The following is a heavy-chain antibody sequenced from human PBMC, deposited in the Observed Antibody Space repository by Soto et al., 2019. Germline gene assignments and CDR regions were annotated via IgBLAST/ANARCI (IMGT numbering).Heavy chain of an antibody. Sequence: GGSRRRSFAPVGFTFSSFAMSWVRQAPGKGLEWASAISGRGGSTYYADSVKGRFPISRDNSKNTLYLQMNSLRAEDTAVYSCARFGEACMDVWGNGTTVTVS. CDR2: ISGRGGST. CDR3: ARFGEACMDV. V-gene: IGHV3-23*01. J-gene: IGHJ6*03. D-gene: IGHD3-10*01. CDR1: GFTFSSFA.